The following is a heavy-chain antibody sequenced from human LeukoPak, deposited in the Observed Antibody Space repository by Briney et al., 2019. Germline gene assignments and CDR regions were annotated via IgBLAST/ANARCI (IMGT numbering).Heavy chain of an antibody. CDR3: ASSGYTNNWFDP. J-gene: IGHJ5*02. CDR2: IYTSGST. D-gene: IGHD3-22*01. CDR1: GYSISSYY. V-gene: IGHV4-4*09. Sequence: SETLSLTCTVSGYSISSYYWSWIRQPPGKGLEWIGYIYTSGSTNYNPSLKSRVTISVDTSKNQFSLKLSSVTAADTAVYYCASSGYTNNWFDPWGQGTLVTVSS.